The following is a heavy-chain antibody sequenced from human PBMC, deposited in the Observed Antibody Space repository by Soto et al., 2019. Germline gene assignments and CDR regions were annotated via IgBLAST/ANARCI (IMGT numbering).Heavy chain of an antibody. Sequence: GGSLRLSCAASGFTVSSNYMTWVRQAPGKGLEWVSVLDSGGSAYYADSVRGRFSISRDNSKNTLYLQMDRLRAEDTAIYYCTSGVVPITYWGQGTLVTVSS. V-gene: IGHV3-53*01. J-gene: IGHJ4*02. CDR2: LDSGGSA. D-gene: IGHD3-16*01. CDR1: GFTVSSNY. CDR3: TSGVVPITY.